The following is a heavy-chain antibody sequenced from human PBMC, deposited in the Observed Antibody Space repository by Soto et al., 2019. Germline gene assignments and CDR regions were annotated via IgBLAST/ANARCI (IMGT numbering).Heavy chain of an antibody. Sequence: SLRLSCAASGFTFSSYGMHWVRQAPGKGLEWVAVISYDGSNKYYADSVKGRFTISRDNTKNTLYLQMNSLRAEDTAVYYCAKDLQAAPVDYWGQGTLVTVSS. CDR3: AKDLQAAPVDY. CDR1: GFTFSSYG. D-gene: IGHD6-13*01. V-gene: IGHV3-30*18. CDR2: ISYDGSNK. J-gene: IGHJ4*02.